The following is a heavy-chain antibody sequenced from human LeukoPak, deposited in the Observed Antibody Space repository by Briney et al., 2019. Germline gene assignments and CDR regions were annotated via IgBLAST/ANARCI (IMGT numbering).Heavy chain of an antibody. CDR1: GYTFSSYS. CDR3: VRLRRNSDTSGFYYYYDY. Sequence: GGSLRLSCAASGYTFSSYSINWVRQAPGEGLEWVSSISVRSNYIYYADSVGGRFSISRDDARDSLYLQMNSLRAEDTAVYYCVRLRRNSDTSGFYYYYDYWGQGTLVTVSS. V-gene: IGHV3-21*01. CDR2: ISVRSNYI. J-gene: IGHJ4*02. D-gene: IGHD3-22*01.